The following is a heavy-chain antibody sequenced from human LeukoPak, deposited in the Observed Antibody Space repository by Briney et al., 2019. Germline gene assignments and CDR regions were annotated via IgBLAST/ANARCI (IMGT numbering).Heavy chain of an antibody. D-gene: IGHD3-10*01. Sequence: PGGYLRLSCAASGFTFSSYGMHWVRQAPGKGLEWVALISLDGSNKDYAESVKGRFTISRDSSKNTLYLQMNSLRAEDTAVYYCAKDGEVSWFGPESYWGQGTLVAVSS. J-gene: IGHJ4*02. V-gene: IGHV3-30*18. CDR3: AKDGEVSWFGPESY. CDR1: GFTFSSYG. CDR2: ISLDGSNK.